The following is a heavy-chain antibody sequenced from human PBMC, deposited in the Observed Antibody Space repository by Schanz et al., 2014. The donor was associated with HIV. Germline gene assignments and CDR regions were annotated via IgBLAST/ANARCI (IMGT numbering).Heavy chain of an antibody. V-gene: IGHV3-9*01. Sequence: EVQLVESGGGLVQPGRSLRLSCAASGFTFDDYAMHWVRQAPGKGLEWVSAISGNGVYTFYADSVKGRFTTSRDNSRNTAFPQMNSLRAEDTALYYCVRVLGSSASRAFFAFWGQGTLVTVSS. CDR2: ISGNGVYT. J-gene: IGHJ4*02. D-gene: IGHD6-19*01. CDR1: GFTFDDYA. CDR3: VRVLGSSASRAFFAF.